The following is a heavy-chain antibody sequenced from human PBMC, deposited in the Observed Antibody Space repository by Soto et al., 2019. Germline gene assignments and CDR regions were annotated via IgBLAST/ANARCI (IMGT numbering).Heavy chain of an antibody. CDR3: ARDTSYVVVAATTY. D-gene: IGHD2-15*01. V-gene: IGHV3-30-3*01. J-gene: IGHJ4*02. CDR2: ISHDGINK. Sequence: QVQLVESGGGVVQPGRSLRLSCAASGFTFSSYAMHWVRQAPGKGLEWVAVISHDGINKYYADSVKGRFTISRDNSNNTLYLQMNSLRAEDTAVYYCARDTSYVVVAATTYLGQGTLVTVSS. CDR1: GFTFSSYA.